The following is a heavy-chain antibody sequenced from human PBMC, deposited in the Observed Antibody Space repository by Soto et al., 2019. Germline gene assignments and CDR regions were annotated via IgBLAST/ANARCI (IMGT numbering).Heavy chain of an antibody. Sequence: QVQLQESGPGLVKPSQTLSLTCTVSGGSISSGGYYWSWIRQHPGKGLEWIGYIYYSGSTDYNPSLKSRVTLAVDTSKNQFSLKLSSVTAADTSVYYCARVAAGPYYYDRSGYYGAHKYYFDYWGQGTLVTVSS. V-gene: IGHV4-31*03. D-gene: IGHD3-22*01. CDR3: ARVAAGPYYYDRSGYYGAHKYYFDY. CDR1: GGSISSGGYY. J-gene: IGHJ4*02. CDR2: IYYSGST.